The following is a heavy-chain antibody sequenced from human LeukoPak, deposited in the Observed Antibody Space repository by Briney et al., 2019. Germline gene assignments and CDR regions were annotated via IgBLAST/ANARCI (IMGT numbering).Heavy chain of an antibody. J-gene: IGHJ6*03. CDR2: ISSSSSYI. V-gene: IGHV3-21*04. CDR1: GFTFSSYS. CDR3: AKTLGYCSSTSCSRPYMDV. Sequence: GGSLRLSCAASGFTFSSYSMNWVRQAPGKGLEWVSSISSSSSYIYYADSVKGRFTISRDNSKNTLYLQMNSLRAEDTAVYYCAKTLGYCSSTSCSRPYMDVWGKGTTVTVSS. D-gene: IGHD2-2*01.